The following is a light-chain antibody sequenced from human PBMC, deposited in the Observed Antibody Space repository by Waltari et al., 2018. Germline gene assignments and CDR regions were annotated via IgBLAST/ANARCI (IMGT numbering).Light chain of an antibody. J-gene: IGLJ2*01. CDR1: SPNLGAPYD. V-gene: IGLV1-40*01. CDR3: QSYDSSLSGVV. CDR2: GNN. Sequence: QSVLTQPPSVSGAPGQRVTLSCTGSSPNLGAPYDVPWYRHLPGTAPRLLIYGNNHRPSGVPDRFSGSKSGTSASLAITGLQAEDEADYYCQSYDSSLSGVVFGGGTKLTVL.